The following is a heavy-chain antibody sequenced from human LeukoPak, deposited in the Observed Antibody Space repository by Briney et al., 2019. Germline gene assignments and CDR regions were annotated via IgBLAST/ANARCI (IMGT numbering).Heavy chain of an antibody. J-gene: IGHJ4*02. CDR3: ARAAREDYYDSSGYYYY. V-gene: IGHV1-69*05. D-gene: IGHD3-22*01. Sequence: SVKVSCKASGGTFSSYAISWVRQAPGQGLEWMGGIIPIFGTANYAQKFQGRVTITTDGSTSTAYMELSSLRSEDTAVYYCARAAREDYYDSSGYYYYWGQGTLVTVSS. CDR2: IIPIFGTA. CDR1: GGTFSSYA.